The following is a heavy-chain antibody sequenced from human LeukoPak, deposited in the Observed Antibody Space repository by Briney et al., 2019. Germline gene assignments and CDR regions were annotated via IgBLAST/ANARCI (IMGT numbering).Heavy chain of an antibody. CDR2: IYTSGST. V-gene: IGHV4-61*02. CDR3: ARDPSGYDRNFDY. Sequence: PSETLSLTCTVSGGSISSGSYYWSWIRQPAGKGLEWIGRIYTSGSTNYNPSLKSRVTISVDTSKNQFSLKLSSVTAADTAVYYCARDPSGYDRNFDYWGQGTLVTVSS. J-gene: IGHJ4*02. CDR1: GGSISSGSYY. D-gene: IGHD5-12*01.